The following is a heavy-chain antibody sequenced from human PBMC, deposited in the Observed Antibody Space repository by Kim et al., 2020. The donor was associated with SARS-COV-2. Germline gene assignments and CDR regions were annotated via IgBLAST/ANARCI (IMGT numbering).Heavy chain of an antibody. Sequence: YAQKLQGRVTMTTDTSTSTAYMELRSLRSDDTAVYYCARDRGSGHLTMDYWGQGTLVTVSS. J-gene: IGHJ4*02. D-gene: IGHD6-19*01. V-gene: IGHV1-18*01. CDR3: ARDRGSGHLTMDY.